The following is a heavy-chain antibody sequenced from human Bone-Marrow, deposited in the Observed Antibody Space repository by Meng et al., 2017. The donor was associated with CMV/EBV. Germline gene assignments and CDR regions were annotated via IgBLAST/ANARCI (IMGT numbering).Heavy chain of an antibody. CDR3: ARDGEGYGDYDLDS. CDR2: IKQDGSEK. CDR1: GFTFSSYW. J-gene: IGHJ4*02. D-gene: IGHD4-17*01. Sequence: GESLKISCAASGFTFSSYWMSWVRQAPGKGLEWVANIKQDGSEKYYVDSVKGRFTISRDNAKNSLYLQMNSLRAEDTAVYYCARDGEGYGDYDLDSWGQGTLVTVSS. V-gene: IGHV3-7*01.